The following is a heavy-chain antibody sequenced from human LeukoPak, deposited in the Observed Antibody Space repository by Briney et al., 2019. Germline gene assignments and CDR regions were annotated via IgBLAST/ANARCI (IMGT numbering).Heavy chain of an antibody. CDR2: IRSEAYGGTT. V-gene: IGHV3-49*04. D-gene: IGHD3-3*01. CDR1: GFTFGDYA. Sequence: GRSLTLSCTASGFTFGDYAMSWVRQAPGKGLERVGFIRSEAYGGTTEYAASVKGRFTISRGDSKSIAYLQMNSLKTEDTAVYYCTRGDLYYDFWSGYYRPYYFHYWGQGTLVTVSS. J-gene: IGHJ4*02. CDR3: TRGDLYYDFWSGYYRPYYFHY.